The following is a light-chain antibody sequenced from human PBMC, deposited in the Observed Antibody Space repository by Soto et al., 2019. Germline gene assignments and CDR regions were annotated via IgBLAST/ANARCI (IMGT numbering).Light chain of an antibody. Sequence: DIQMTQSPSSLSASVGDRVTIPCRASQSIATYLNWYQQKPGKAPKLLIYAASILQTGGPSRFSGSGSGTDFTLSITGLQPDDFAADYGQQSYSAPFTFGGGTKVDI. CDR2: AAS. V-gene: IGKV1-39*01. CDR1: QSIATY. CDR3: QQSYSAPFT. J-gene: IGKJ4*01.